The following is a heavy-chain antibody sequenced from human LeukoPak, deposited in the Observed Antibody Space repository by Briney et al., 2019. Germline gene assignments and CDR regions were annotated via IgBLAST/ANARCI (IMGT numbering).Heavy chain of an antibody. D-gene: IGHD6-19*01. J-gene: IGHJ4*02. CDR2: IRYDGSNK. Sequence: GGSLRLSCAASGFTFSNFGMHWVRQAPGKGLEWVAFIRYDGSNKYYVDSVKGRFTISRDNSKNTLSLQMNSLRPEYTAVYYCARKGFGSITVPGTFDYWGQGILVTVSS. V-gene: IGHV3-30*02. CDR1: GFTFSNFG. CDR3: ARKGFGSITVPGTFDY.